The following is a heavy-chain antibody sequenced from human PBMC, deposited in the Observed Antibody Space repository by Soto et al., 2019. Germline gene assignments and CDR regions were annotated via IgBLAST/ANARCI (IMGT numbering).Heavy chain of an antibody. D-gene: IGHD1-7*01. V-gene: IGHV3-30-3*01. J-gene: IGHJ6*02. Sequence: QPGGSLRLSCAASGFTFSSYAMHWVRQAPGKGLEWVAVISYDGSNKYYADSVKGRFTISRDNSKNTLYLQMNSLRAEDTAVYYCARDLGTGTTFDYYGMDVWGQGPTVTVS. CDR1: GFTFSSYA. CDR3: ARDLGTGTTFDYYGMDV. CDR2: ISYDGSNK.